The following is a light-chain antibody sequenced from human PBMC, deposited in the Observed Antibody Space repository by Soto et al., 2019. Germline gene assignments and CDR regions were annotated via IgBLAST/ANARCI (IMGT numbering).Light chain of an antibody. V-gene: IGKV3-15*01. CDR1: QSLGGS. CDR3: QQYKNGWT. J-gene: IGKJ1*01. Sequence: IVMTQSPATLSVSPGERATLSCRASQSLGGSLAWYQQKPGQAPRLLIYGASTRVTGIPARFSGSGSGTEFTLTISSLQSEDFAVYYCQQYKNGWTFGQGTKVE. CDR2: GAS.